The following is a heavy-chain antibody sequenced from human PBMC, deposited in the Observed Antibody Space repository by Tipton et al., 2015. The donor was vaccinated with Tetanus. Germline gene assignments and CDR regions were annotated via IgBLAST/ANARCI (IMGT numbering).Heavy chain of an antibody. Sequence: GSLRLSCAATGFTFSNYAMAWVRQAPGKGLEWVSAVSGRGGDTYYADSVKGRFTISRDNSKNTLYLQMNSLRAEDTAVYHCARDGAPRITMVRGVVGDYWGQGTLVTVSS. CDR2: VSGRGGDT. D-gene: IGHD3-10*01. CDR1: GFTFSNYA. J-gene: IGHJ4*02. V-gene: IGHV3-23*01. CDR3: ARDGAPRITMVRGVVGDY.